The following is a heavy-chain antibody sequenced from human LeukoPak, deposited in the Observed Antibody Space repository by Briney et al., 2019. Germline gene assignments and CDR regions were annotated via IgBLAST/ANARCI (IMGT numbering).Heavy chain of an antibody. J-gene: IGHJ6*04. V-gene: IGHV3-48*03. CDR1: GFTFSSYE. CDR2: ISSRGSTI. CDR3: ARPYYGSGSYGYYYYGMDV. D-gene: IGHD3-10*01. Sequence: GGSLRLSCAASGFTFSSYEMNWVRQAPGKGLEWVSYISSRGSTIYYADSVKGRFTISRDNAKNSLYLQMNSLRAEDTAVYYCARPYYGSGSYGYYYYGMDVWGKGTTVTVSS.